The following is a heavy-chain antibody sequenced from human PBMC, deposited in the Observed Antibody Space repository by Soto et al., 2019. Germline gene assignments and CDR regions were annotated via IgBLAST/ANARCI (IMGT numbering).Heavy chain of an antibody. J-gene: IGHJ4*02. CDR2: IIPIFGTA. D-gene: IGHD1-26*01. CDR3: AREGGYSGSYGNY. CDR1: GGTFSSYA. Sequence: RASVKVSCKASGGTFSSYAISWVRQAPGQGLEWMGGIIPIFGTANYAQKFQGRVTITADESTSTAYMELSSLRSEDTAVYYCAREGGYSGSYGNYWGQGTLVTVSS. V-gene: IGHV1-69*13.